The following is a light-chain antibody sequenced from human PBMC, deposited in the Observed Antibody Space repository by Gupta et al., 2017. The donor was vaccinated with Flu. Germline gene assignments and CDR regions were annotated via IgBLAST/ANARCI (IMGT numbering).Light chain of an antibody. V-gene: IGKV1-33*01. J-gene: IGKJ2*01. CDR3: QYYDNLHRST. CDR1: QDISNY. CDR2: DAF. Sequence: SVGDRVTITCQPSQDISNYLTWYPQKPGNVHKTLIYDAFNLEPGVTSRFSGSGSGTDCTFTISSLQPEDIATYYRQYYDNLHRSTFRQGT.